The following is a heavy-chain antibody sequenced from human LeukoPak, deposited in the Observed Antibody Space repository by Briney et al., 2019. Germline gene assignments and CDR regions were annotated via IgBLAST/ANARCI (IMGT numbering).Heavy chain of an antibody. D-gene: IGHD1-26*01. CDR2: INTDGSST. CDR1: GFTFSSYW. J-gene: IGHJ5*02. V-gene: IGHV3-74*01. Sequence: GGSLRLSCAASGFTFSSYWMHWDRQAPGKGLVWVSRINTDGSSTSYADSVKGRFTISRDNAKNTLYLQMNSLRAEDTAVYYCARDRSGSYWFDPWGQGTLVTVSS. CDR3: ARDRSGSYWFDP.